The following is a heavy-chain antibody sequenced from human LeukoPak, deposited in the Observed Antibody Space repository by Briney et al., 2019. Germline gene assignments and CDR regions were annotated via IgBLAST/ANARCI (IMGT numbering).Heavy chain of an antibody. D-gene: IGHD3-3*01. CDR1: GGSITNSPKY. Sequence: SETLSLTCTVSGGSITNSPKYWGWIRQPPGKGLEWIGSIFYSGTTYYSPSLKSRATLSVDTSNNQFSLKLSSVTAADTAVYYSARAGAEDYDFWSGYDYWGQGTLVTVSS. CDR2: IFYSGTT. J-gene: IGHJ4*02. CDR3: ARAGAEDYDFWSGYDY. V-gene: IGHV4-39*01.